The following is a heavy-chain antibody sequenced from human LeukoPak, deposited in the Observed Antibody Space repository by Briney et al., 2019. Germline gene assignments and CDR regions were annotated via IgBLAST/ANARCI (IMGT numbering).Heavy chain of an antibody. Sequence: PGESLRLSCAASGFTFSDYAMSWVRQTPGKGLEWVAVISGSGGTIYNADSVKGRFTISRDNSKNTLYLQMNSLRAEDTAIYYCAKRSWEVCDVGTCNRSWFDFWGQGTLVTVSS. CDR3: AKRSWEVCDVGTCNRSWFDF. V-gene: IGHV3-23*01. J-gene: IGHJ5*01. CDR2: ISGSGGTI. D-gene: IGHD1-26*01. CDR1: GFTFSDYA.